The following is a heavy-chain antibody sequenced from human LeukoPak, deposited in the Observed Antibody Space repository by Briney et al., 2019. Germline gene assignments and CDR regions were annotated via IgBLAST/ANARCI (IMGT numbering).Heavy chain of an antibody. J-gene: IGHJ5*02. D-gene: IGHD3-22*01. CDR1: GYTFTNYA. CDR2: INAGNGNT. V-gene: IGHV1-3*01. CDR3: ARLTYYYDSSGQNWSDP. Sequence: ASVKVSCKASGYTFTNYAMHWVRQAPGQRLEWMGWINAGNGNTKYSQKFQGRVTITRDTSASTAYMEVSSLRSEDTAVYYCARLTYYYDSSGQNWSDPWGQGTLVTVSS.